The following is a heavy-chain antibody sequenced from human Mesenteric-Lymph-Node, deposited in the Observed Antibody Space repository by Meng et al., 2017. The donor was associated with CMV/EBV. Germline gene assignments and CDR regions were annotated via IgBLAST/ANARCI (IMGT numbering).Heavy chain of an antibody. CDR1: GFTFSSYW. Sequence: GGSLRLSCAASGFTFSSYWMHWVRQAPGKGLVWVSRINSDGSGTSYADSVKGRFTISRDNAKNTLYLLMNGLRAEDTAVYYCAKDCTSATCYSYWGQGTLVTVSS. CDR2: INSDGSGT. D-gene: IGHD2-2*01. V-gene: IGHV3-74*01. CDR3: AKDCTSATCYSY. J-gene: IGHJ4*02.